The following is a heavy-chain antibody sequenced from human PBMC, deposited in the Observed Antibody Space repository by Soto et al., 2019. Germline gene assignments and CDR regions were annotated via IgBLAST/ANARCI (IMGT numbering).Heavy chain of an antibody. CDR1: GFTFSSYG. V-gene: IGHV3-33*01. Sequence: GGSLRLSCAASGFTFSSYGMHWVRQAPGKGLEWVAVIWYDGSNKYYADSVKGRFTISRDNSKNTLYLQMNSLRAEDTAVYYCARDLSIAAPLQGPEGHFDYWGQGTLVTVSS. CDR2: IWYDGSNK. CDR3: ARDLSIAAPLQGPEGHFDY. D-gene: IGHD6-13*01. J-gene: IGHJ4*02.